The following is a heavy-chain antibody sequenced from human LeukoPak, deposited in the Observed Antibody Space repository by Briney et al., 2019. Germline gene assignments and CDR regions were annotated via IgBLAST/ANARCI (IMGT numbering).Heavy chain of an antibody. D-gene: IGHD1-26*01. CDR3: ARENLVGATTSFDY. CDR1: GFTFSSYW. J-gene: IGHJ4*02. CDR2: IKQDGSEK. V-gene: IGHV3-7*01. Sequence: PGESLRLSCAASGFTFSSYWMSWVRQAPGKGLEWVANIKQDGSEKYYVDSVKGRFTISRDNAKNSLYLQMNSLRAEDTAVYYCARENLVGATTSFDYWGQGTLVTVSS.